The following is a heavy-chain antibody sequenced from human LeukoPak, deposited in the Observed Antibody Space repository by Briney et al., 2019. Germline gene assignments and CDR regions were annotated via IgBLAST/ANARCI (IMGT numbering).Heavy chain of an antibody. Sequence: KNGESLKISCKGSGYSFTSYWIGWVRQMPGKGLEWMGIIYPGDSDARYSPSFQGLVTISADRSISTAFLQWNSLKASDTAMYFCARQASCDFPEDDNWFDPWGQGTLVTVSS. CDR2: IYPGDSDA. D-gene: IGHD3-3*01. CDR3: ARQASCDFPEDDNWFDP. J-gene: IGHJ5*02. CDR1: GYSFTSYW. V-gene: IGHV5-51*01.